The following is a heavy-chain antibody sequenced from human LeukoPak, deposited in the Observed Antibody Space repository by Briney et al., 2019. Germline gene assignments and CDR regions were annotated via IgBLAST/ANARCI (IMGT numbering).Heavy chain of an antibody. D-gene: IGHD4-23*01. J-gene: IGHJ1*01. CDR3: YGANAEH. CDR2: TDTDGSST. Sequence: GGSLRLSCAASGFTFSSYWMHWVRQAPGKGLVWVSGTDTDGSSTMYADSVKGRFTIARDNAKNTLYLQMSSLRAEDTAVYYCYGANAEHWGQGTLVTVSS. CDR1: GFTFSSYW. V-gene: IGHV3-74*03.